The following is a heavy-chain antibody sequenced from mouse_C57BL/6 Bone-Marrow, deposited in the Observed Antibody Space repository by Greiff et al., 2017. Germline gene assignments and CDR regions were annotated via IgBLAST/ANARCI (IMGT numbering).Heavy chain of an antibody. Sequence: VKLQQSGAELARPGASVKLSCKASGYTFTSYGISWVKQRTGQGLEWIGEIYPRSGNTYYNEKFKGKATLTADKSSSTAYMELRSLTSEDSAVYFCASRYYYGSSYYYWGQGTTLTVSS. V-gene: IGHV1-81*01. D-gene: IGHD1-1*01. CDR2: IYPRSGNT. J-gene: IGHJ2*01. CDR1: GYTFTSYG. CDR3: ASRYYYGSSYYY.